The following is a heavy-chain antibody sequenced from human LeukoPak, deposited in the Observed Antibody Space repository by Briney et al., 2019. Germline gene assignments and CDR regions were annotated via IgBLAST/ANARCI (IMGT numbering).Heavy chain of an antibody. CDR3: ARVQGQTTVTYYYYYYGMDV. J-gene: IGHJ6*02. CDR2: ISNSGSTI. V-gene: IGHV3-11*01. CDR1: RFTFSTYA. D-gene: IGHD4-17*01. Sequence: GGSLRLSCAASRFTFSTYAMSWVRQPPGKGLEWVSYISNSGSTIYYADSVKGRFAISRDNAKNSLYLQMNSLRAEDTAVYYCARVQGQTTVTYYYYYYGMDVWGQGTAVTVSS.